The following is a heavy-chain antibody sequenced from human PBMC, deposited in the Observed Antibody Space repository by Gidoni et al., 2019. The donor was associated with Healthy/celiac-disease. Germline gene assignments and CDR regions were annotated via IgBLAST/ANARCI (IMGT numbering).Heavy chain of an antibody. D-gene: IGHD4-4*01. CDR3: ARCPGYSKVYFDY. Sequence: EVQLVESGGGLIQPGGSLRLSCAASGFTVSSNYMSWVRQAPGKGLEWVSVIYSGGSTYYADSVKGRFTISRDNSKNTLYLQMNSLRAEDTAVYYCARCPGYSKVYFDYWGQGTLVTVSS. J-gene: IGHJ4*02. CDR1: GFTVSSNY. CDR2: IYSGGST. V-gene: IGHV3-53*01.